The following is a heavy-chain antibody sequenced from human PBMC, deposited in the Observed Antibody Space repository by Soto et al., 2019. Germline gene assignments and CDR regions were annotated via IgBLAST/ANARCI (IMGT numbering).Heavy chain of an antibody. V-gene: IGHV1-24*01. Sequence: ASVKVSCKVSGYTLNELSMNWVRQAPGKGLEWMGGFYPEDGETIYAQKFQDRVTMTEDTSTDTAYMDLSSLRSEDTAVYYCATGLFPSSSLPVGYWGQGTLVTVSS. D-gene: IGHD6-13*01. J-gene: IGHJ4*02. CDR3: ATGLFPSSSLPVGY. CDR1: GYTLNELS. CDR2: FYPEDGET.